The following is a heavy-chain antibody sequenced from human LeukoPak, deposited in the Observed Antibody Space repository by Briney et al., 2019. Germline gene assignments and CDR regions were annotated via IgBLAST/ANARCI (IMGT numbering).Heavy chain of an antibody. CDR2: ISGSGNAK. V-gene: IGHV3-48*01. Sequence: GGSLRLSCAASGFSFSSYSMNWVRQAPGKGLEWVSYISGSGNAKHYTDSVKGRFTISRDNAKNALYLQMNSLRAEDTAVYFCARDYVYAFDYWDQGTLVTVSS. D-gene: IGHD2/OR15-2a*01. J-gene: IGHJ4*02. CDR1: GFSFSSYS. CDR3: ARDYVYAFDY.